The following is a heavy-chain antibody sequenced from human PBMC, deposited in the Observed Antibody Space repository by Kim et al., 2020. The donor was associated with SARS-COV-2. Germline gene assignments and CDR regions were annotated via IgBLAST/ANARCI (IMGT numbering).Heavy chain of an antibody. Sequence: GGSLRLSCAASCFSIGSEWMSWVRQAPGKGPEWVANINRDGSVRNYGESVRGRFSISRDDAENSLYLQMNSLRAEDTAVYYCAREPSAESSWGQGTLVIVSS. CDR3: AREPSAESS. V-gene: IGHV3-7*05. CDR1: CFSIGSEW. J-gene: IGHJ4*02. CDR2: INRDGSVR.